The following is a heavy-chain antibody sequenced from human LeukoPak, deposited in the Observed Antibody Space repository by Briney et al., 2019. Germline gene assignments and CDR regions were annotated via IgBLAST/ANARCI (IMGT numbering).Heavy chain of an antibody. CDR1: GFTFSTYA. CDR2: ISYDGSNK. Sequence: GGSLRLSCAASGFTFSTYAMHWVRQAPGKGLEWVAVISYDGSNKYYADSVKGRFTISRDNSKNTLYLQMNSLRAEDTAVYYCARAGHYYYYYYMDVWGKGTTVTVSS. J-gene: IGHJ6*03. CDR3: ARAGHYYYYYYMDV. V-gene: IGHV3-30*04.